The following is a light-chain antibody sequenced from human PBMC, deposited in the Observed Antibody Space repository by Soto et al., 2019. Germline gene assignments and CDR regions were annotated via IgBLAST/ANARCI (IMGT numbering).Light chain of an antibody. CDR2: AAS. J-gene: IGKJ4*01. CDR3: QKCKVAPFT. V-gene: IGKV1-27*01. Sequence: ILMTQSPSSLSAFVGDRVTTTCRASEDIGNFLAWYQQKPGKVPKLLIYAASTLQSGVPSRFSGSGSRTDFTLTIRSLQPEDVATYYCQKCKVAPFTFGGGTKVDIK. CDR1: EDIGNF.